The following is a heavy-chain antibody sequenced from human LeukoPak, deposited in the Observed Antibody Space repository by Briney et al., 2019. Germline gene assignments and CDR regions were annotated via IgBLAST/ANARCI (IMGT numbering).Heavy chain of an antibody. V-gene: IGHV3-48*02. Sequence: GGSLRLSCAASGFTFSTYRMNWVRQAPGKGLEWLSYISRGSNTIFYADSVKGRFTISRDNAKSSLFLQVNSMRDEDTAVYYCARGSYYAPYYFDYWGQGTLVTVPS. CDR1: GFTFSTYR. J-gene: IGHJ4*02. CDR3: ARGSYYAPYYFDY. D-gene: IGHD1-26*01. CDR2: ISRGSNTI.